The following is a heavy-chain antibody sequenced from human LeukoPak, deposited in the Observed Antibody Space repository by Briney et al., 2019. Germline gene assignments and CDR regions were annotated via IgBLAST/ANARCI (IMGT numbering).Heavy chain of an antibody. CDR1: GYTFTSYY. CDR3: ARDSGSSLLYYYYYVDV. Sequence: ASVKVSCKASGYTFTSYYMHWVRQAPGQGLEWMGIINPSGGSTSYAQKFQGRVTMTRDTSTSTVYMELSSLRSEDTAVYYCARDSGSSLLYYYYYVDVWGKGTTVTVSS. CDR2: INPSGGST. V-gene: IGHV1-46*01. D-gene: IGHD6-6*01. J-gene: IGHJ6*03.